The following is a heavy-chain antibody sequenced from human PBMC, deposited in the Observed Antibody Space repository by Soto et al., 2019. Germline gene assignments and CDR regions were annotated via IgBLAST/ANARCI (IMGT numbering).Heavy chain of an antibody. CDR1: GFTFDDYA. Sequence: LRLSCAASGFTFDDYAMHWVRQAPGKGLEWVSGISWNSGSIGYADSVKGRFTISRDNAKNSMYLQMNSLRAEDTALYYCAKAVAGTFGYFDCWGQGNLVTVSS. CDR2: ISWNSGSI. D-gene: IGHD6-19*01. V-gene: IGHV3-9*01. J-gene: IGHJ4*02. CDR3: AKAVAGTFGYFDC.